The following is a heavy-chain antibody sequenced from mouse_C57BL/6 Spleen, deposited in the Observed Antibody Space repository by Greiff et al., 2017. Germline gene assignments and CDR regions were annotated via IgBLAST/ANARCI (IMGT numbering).Heavy chain of an antibody. Sequence: VQLVESGPELVKPGASVKISCKASGYAFSSSWMNWVKQRPGKGLEWIGRIYPGDGDTNYNGKFKGKATLTAATSSSPAYMQLTSRTSEDPAVYFCAGGGVYHGNHVGYFDVWGTGTTVTVSS. CDR2: IYPGDGDT. CDR3: AGGGVYHGNHVGYFDV. J-gene: IGHJ1*03. V-gene: IGHV1-82*01. D-gene: IGHD2-1*01. CDR1: GYAFSSSW.